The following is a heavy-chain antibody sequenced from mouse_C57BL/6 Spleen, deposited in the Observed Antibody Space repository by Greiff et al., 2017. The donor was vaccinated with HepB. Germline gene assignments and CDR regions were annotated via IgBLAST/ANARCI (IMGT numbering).Heavy chain of an antibody. CDR1: GFNIKDYY. CDR3: TRGDGYDYYAMDY. D-gene: IGHD2-2*01. CDR2: IDPEDGDT. V-gene: IGHV14-1*01. J-gene: IGHJ4*01. Sequence: VQLKQSGAELVRPGASVKLSCTASGFNIKDYYMHWVKQRPEQGLEWIGRIDPEDGDTEYAPKFQGKATMTADTSSNTAYLQLSSLTSEDTAVYYCTRGDGYDYYAMDYWGQGTSVTVSS.